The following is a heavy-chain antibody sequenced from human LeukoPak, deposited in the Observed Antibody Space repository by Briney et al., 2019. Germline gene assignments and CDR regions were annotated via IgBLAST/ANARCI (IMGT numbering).Heavy chain of an antibody. J-gene: IGHJ4*02. V-gene: IGHV3-23*01. D-gene: IGHD2-2*01. CDR2: ISGSGGNI. CDR1: GFTFSRFA. Sequence: GGSLRLSCAASGFTFSRFAMTWVRQAPGKGLEWISAISGSGGNIYYADSVQGRFTISRDNSKNTLYLQMNSLGAEDTAVYSCATQNDIVVIPAAREAYWGQGTLVTVSS. CDR3: ATQNDIVVIPAAREAY.